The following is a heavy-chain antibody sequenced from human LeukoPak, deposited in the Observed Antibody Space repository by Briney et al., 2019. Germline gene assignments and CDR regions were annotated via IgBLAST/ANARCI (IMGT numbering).Heavy chain of an antibody. V-gene: IGHV4-39*01. CDR2: IYYSGST. Sequence: SETLSLTCTASGGSISSSSYYWGWIRQPPGKGLEWIGSIYYSGSTYYNPSLKSRVTISVDTSKNQFSLKLSSVTAADTAVYYCARQRLGGAFDIWGQGTMVTVSS. CDR3: ARQRLGGAFDI. J-gene: IGHJ3*02. D-gene: IGHD3-16*01. CDR1: GGSISSSSYY.